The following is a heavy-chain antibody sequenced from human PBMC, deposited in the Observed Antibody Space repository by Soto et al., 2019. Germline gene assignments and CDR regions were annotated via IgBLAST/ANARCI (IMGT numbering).Heavy chain of an antibody. CDR3: ANVPI. J-gene: IGHJ4*02. CDR1: GGAFSGQA. V-gene: IGHV1-69*01. CDR2: IIPIFRTT. Sequence: QVQLVQSGAEVKKPGSSVKVSCKASGGAFSGQAVSWVRQAPGQGLEWMGGIIPIFRTTNHARKFQGRLTITADESTSTASMELTSLRSEDTAIYYGANVPIWGQGPLVTVSS.